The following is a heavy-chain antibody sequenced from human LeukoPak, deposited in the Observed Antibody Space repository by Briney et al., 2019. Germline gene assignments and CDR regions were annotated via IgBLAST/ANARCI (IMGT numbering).Heavy chain of an antibody. CDR2: ISAYDGNT. CDR1: GYSFTSYG. V-gene: IGHV1-18*01. CDR3: ARPRRRYYYYGIDV. J-gene: IGHJ6*02. Sequence: ASVKVSCKASGYSFTSYGFSWVRQAPGQGLEWMAWISAYDGNTNYAQKVHDRVTMTTDSSTSTAYMELRSLRADDTAVYFCARPRRRYYYYGIDVWGQGTSVTVSS.